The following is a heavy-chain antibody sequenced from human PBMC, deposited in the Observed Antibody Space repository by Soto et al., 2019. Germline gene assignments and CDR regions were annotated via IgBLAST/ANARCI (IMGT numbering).Heavy chain of an antibody. J-gene: IGHJ4*02. Sequence: PGGSLRLSCAASGFMFSNHGMHWVRQAPGKGLEWVAVISYDGSTKLYADSFKGRFAISRDDPQNSLYLQMNSLRAEDTAVYYCAREALLRSSAHNRSPGDYWGQGTLVTVSS. D-gene: IGHD2-2*01. CDR1: GFMFSNHG. CDR3: AREALLRSSAHNRSPGDY. V-gene: IGHV3-33*05. CDR2: ISYDGSTK.